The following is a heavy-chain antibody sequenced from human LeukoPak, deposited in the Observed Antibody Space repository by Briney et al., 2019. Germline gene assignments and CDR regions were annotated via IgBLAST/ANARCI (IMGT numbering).Heavy chain of an antibody. Sequence: GGSLRLSCAASGFTFDDYTMHWVRQAPGKGLEWVSLISWDGGSTYYADSVKGRFTISRDNSKNSLYLQMNSLRTEDTALYYCAKDIMYSSSSRDDAFDIWGQGTMVTVSS. CDR2: ISWDGGST. CDR1: GFTFDDYT. J-gene: IGHJ3*02. CDR3: AKDIMYSSSSRDDAFDI. D-gene: IGHD6-6*01. V-gene: IGHV3-43*01.